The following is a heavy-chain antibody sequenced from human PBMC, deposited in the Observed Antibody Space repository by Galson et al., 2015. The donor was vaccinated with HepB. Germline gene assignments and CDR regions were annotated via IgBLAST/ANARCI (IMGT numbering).Heavy chain of an antibody. D-gene: IGHD5-24*01. CDR3: AHIRDSIRFDP. V-gene: IGHV2-5*02. CDR1: GFSLSTSGVG. J-gene: IGHJ5*02. Sequence: PALVKPTQTLTLTCTFSGFSLSTSGVGVGWIRQPPGKTLEWLALIYWDDDKRYSPSLKSRLTITKDTSKNQVVLTMTNMDPVDTATYYCAHIRDSIRFDPWGQGTLVTVSS. CDR2: IYWDDDK.